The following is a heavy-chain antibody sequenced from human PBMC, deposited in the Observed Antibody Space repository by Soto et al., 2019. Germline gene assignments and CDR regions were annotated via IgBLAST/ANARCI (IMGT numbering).Heavy chain of an antibody. V-gene: IGHV4-34*01. J-gene: IGHJ4*01. CDR2: INHSGST. CDR3: ARRCSWGLKTFTIYYFDY. D-gene: IGHD3-10*01. CDR1: SGSFIRYN. Sequence: PXATMALTYAVYSGSFIRYNWSLIRPLPGKGLEWIGEINHSGSTNYNLSLKSRVTISVDTSKDQFSLKLSSVTAADTAVYYCARRCSWGLKTFTIYYFDYWGPGILVTVST.